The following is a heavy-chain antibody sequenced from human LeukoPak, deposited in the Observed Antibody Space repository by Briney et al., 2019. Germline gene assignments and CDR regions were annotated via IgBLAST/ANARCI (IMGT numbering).Heavy chain of an antibody. Sequence: ASVKVSCKASGYTFTAYYIHWVRQAPGQGLEWMGWINPKSGGTEYAQKFQARVTMTRDTSISTAYLEVSSLTSDDTAVYYCVLRARGVAATKSFDFWGQGTLVTVSS. V-gene: IGHV1-2*02. CDR2: INPKSGGT. CDR1: GYTFTAYY. J-gene: IGHJ4*02. CDR3: VLRARGVAATKSFDF. D-gene: IGHD5-24*01.